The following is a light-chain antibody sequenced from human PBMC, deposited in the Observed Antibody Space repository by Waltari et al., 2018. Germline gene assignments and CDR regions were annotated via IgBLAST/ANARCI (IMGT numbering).Light chain of an antibody. CDR2: AAS. Sequence: DIQMTQSPSSLSASVGDRVTITCRACQSIDNNLNWYQQKPLKAPKLLICAASVLQSGVPSRFSGSGSGTDFTLTINSLQPEDFATYYCQQSYNTPRTFGQGTKVEIK. CDR1: QSIDNN. CDR3: QQSYNTPRT. V-gene: IGKV1-39*01. J-gene: IGKJ1*01.